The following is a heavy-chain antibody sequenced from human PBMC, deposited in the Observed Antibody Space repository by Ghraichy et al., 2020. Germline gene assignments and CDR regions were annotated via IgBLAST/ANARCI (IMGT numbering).Heavy chain of an antibody. Sequence: GESLNISCVASGFTFSRYNMNWVRQAPGKGLEWVSSITSSTSYIDYADSVRGRSTISRDNAKNSLYLEMNSLRVEDTAVYYCARDQVGAVGMDVWGQGTTVTVAS. CDR3: ARDQVGAVGMDV. D-gene: IGHD1-26*01. CDR1: GFTFSRYN. CDR2: ITSSTSYI. J-gene: IGHJ6*02. V-gene: IGHV3-21*01.